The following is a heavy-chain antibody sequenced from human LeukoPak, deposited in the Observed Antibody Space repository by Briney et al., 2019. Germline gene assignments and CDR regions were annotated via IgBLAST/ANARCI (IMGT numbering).Heavy chain of an antibody. D-gene: IGHD5-18*01. CDR2: INTNTGNP. CDR1: GYTFTSYA. Sequence: ASVKVSCKASGYTFTSYAMNWVRQAPGQGLEWMGWINTNTGNPTYAQGFTGRFVFSLDTSVSTAYLQICSLKAEDTAVYYCARDLERVDTAMVSDYWGQGTLVTVSS. CDR3: ARDLERVDTAMVSDY. V-gene: IGHV7-4-1*01. J-gene: IGHJ4*02.